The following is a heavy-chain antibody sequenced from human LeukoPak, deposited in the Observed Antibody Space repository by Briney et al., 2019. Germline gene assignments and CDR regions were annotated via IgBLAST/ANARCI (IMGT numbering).Heavy chain of an antibody. D-gene: IGHD3-16*01. CDR1: GFISSDSW. V-gene: IGHV3-74*01. CDR3: ERNRGGPFDC. Sequence: GGSLRLSCAASGFISSDSWIHWVRQGPGGGLVWVSRLNPDETLTNYADSVKGRFTISRDNAKNSVYLKMNSLRVDDTAVYYCERNRGGPFDCWGRGTLVTVSS. CDR2: LNPDETLT. J-gene: IGHJ4*02.